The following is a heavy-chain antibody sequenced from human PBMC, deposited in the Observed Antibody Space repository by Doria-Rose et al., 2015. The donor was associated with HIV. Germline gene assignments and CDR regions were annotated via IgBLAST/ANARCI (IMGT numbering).Heavy chain of an antibody. V-gene: IGHV2-26*01. D-gene: IGHD6-13*01. CDR3: ARIKSSRWYHKYYFDF. J-gene: IGHJ4*02. CDR1: GVSLSSPGMG. CDR2: IFSDDER. Sequence: ESGPVLVKPTETLTLTCTVSGVSLSSPGMGVSWIRQPPGKALGWLANIFSDDERSYNTSLKSRLTISRGTSKSQVVLTMTDMDPVDTATYYCARIKSSRWYHKYYFDFWGQGTLVIVSA.